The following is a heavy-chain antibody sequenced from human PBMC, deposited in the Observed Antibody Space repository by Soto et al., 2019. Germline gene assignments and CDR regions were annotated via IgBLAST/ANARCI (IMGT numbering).Heavy chain of an antibody. V-gene: IGHV1-69*06. CDR3: AGRCDGTQCLAHFDY. Sequence: QVQLVQSGAEVKKPGSSVKVSCRASGGTFNNYVINWVRQAPGQGLEWMAGIIPIFGTPNYSQKFQGRVTITADKSTSSAYMELNSLRSEDTAVYYCAGRCDGTQCLAHFDYWGQRTLVTVYS. D-gene: IGHD2-21*01. J-gene: IGHJ4*02. CDR1: GGTFNNYV. CDR2: IIPIFGTP.